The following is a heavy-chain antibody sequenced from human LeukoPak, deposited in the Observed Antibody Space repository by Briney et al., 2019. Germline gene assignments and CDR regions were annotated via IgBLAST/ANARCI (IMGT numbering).Heavy chain of an antibody. CDR1: GFTFSNYA. CDR3: AKDLSGIAVAGSYYFDY. D-gene: IGHD6-19*01. J-gene: IGHJ4*02. Sequence: GGSLRLSCAASGFTFSNYAMSWVRQAPGKGLEWVSSIRGSGGSTYYADSVKGRFTISRDNSKSTLYLQMNSLRAEDTAVYYCAKDLSGIAVAGSYYFDYWGQGTLVTVSS. V-gene: IGHV3-23*01. CDR2: IRGSGGST.